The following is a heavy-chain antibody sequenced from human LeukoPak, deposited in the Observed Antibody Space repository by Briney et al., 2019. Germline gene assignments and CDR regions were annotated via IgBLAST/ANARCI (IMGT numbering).Heavy chain of an antibody. V-gene: IGHV1-18*04. CDR1: ASTFTAYY. Sequence: SVMVSCKASASTFTAYYFHWVRQAPGQGLEWMGWISAYNGNTNYAQKLQGRVTMTTDTSTSTAYMELRSLRSDDTAVYYCARITGYYDSSGYHPGAFDIWGQGTMVTVSS. D-gene: IGHD3-22*01. J-gene: IGHJ3*02. CDR3: ARITGYYDSSGYHPGAFDI. CDR2: ISAYNGNT.